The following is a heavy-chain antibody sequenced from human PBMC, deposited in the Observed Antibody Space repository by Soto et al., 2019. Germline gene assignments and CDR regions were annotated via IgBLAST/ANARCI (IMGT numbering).Heavy chain of an antibody. D-gene: IGHD6-19*01. CDR3: AKIPGIAVAGTIDY. CDR2: ISGSGGST. CDR1: GFTFSSYA. V-gene: IGHV3-23*01. Sequence: GRSLRLSCAASGFTFSSYAMSCVRQAPGKGLEWVSGISGSGGSTYYADSVKGRFTISRDNSKNTLYLQMNSLRAEDTAVYYCAKIPGIAVAGTIDYWGQGTMVTVSS. J-gene: IGHJ4*02.